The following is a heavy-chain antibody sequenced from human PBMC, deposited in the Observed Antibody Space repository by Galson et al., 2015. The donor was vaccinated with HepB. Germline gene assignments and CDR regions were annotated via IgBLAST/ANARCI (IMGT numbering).Heavy chain of an antibody. CDR1: GYTLTESS. CDR2: FDPEDGEI. CDR3: ATDLRRGSSTSDFVY. J-gene: IGHJ4*02. V-gene: IGHV1-24*01. Sequence: SVKVSCKVSGYTLTESSMHWVRQAPGKGLEWMGGFDPEDGEIIYAQNFQGRVTMTEDTSTDTAYMVLSSLRSEDTAVYYCATDLRRGSSTSDFVYWGQGTLITVSS. D-gene: IGHD2-2*01.